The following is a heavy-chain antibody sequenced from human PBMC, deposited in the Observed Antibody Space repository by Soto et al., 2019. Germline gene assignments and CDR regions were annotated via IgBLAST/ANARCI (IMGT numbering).Heavy chain of an antibody. D-gene: IGHD3-10*01. V-gene: IGHV4-31*03. CDR2: IYYSGTT. J-gene: IGHJ4*02. Sequence: QVQLQESGPGLVRPSQTLSLTCTVSCGSISSTGYYWSWVRQHPGKGLEWIGYIYYSGTTYYNPSPKRRVHISVASSKSQFSLTLTSVTAADTAVYYCARESTVRGASLDYWGQATLVIVSS. CDR1: CGSISSTGYY. CDR3: ARESTVRGASLDY.